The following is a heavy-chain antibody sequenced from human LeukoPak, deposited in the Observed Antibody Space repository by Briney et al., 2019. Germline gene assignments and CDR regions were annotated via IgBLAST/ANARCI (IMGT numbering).Heavy chain of an antibody. CDR2: ISVSGGST. CDR3: AKALGVIINNDAFDI. D-gene: IGHD3-10*01. CDR1: GFTFSSYA. V-gene: IGHV3-23*01. Sequence: GGSLRLSCAASGFTFSSYAMSWVRQAPGKGLEWVSAISVSGGSTYYADSVKGRFTISRDSSKNTLYLQMNSLRAEDTAVFYCAKALGVIINNDAFDIWGQGTMVAVSS. J-gene: IGHJ3*02.